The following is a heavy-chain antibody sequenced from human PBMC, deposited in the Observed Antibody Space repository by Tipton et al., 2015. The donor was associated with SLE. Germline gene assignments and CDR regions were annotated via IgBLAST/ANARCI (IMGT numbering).Heavy chain of an antibody. Sequence: TLSLTCTVSGGSISSYYWSWIRQPPGKGLEWIGYIYYSGSTYYNPSLKSRVTISVDTSKNQFSLKLSSVTAADTAVYYCAREGSDNWNDLRVGGDAFDIWGQGTMVTVSS. CDR3: AREGSDNWNDLRVGGDAFDI. CDR1: GGSISSYY. CDR2: IYYSGST. D-gene: IGHD1-20*01. J-gene: IGHJ3*02. V-gene: IGHV4-59*12.